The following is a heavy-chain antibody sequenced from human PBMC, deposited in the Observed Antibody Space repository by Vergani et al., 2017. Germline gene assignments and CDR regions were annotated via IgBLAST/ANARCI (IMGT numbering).Heavy chain of an antibody. CDR2: IQFDGSNQ. V-gene: IGHV3-30*02. D-gene: IGHD3-16*01. CDR3: AKHFRGWGIDY. Sequence: QVQLVESGGGVVQRGRSLRLSCATSGFTLSNYDMQWIRQGPGNGLEFVAFIQFDGSNQYYADSVKGRFTLSRDFSKNTLYLQMNSLRTDDTATYYCAKHFRGWGIDYWGQGTQVIVSS. J-gene: IGHJ4*02. CDR1: GFTLSNYD.